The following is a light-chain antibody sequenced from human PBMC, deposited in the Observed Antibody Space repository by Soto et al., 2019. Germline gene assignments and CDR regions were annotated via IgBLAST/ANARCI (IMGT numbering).Light chain of an antibody. CDR2: DTS. J-gene: IGKJ3*01. CDR3: QQRGNWPPGFT. Sequence: EIVLTQYPATLSLSPGERATLSCRASQSVSSYLAWYQQKPGQAPRLLIYDTSNRATGIPARFSGSGSGTDFTLTISSLEPEDFAVYYCQQRGNWPPGFTFGPGTKVDI. CDR1: QSVSSY. V-gene: IGKV3-11*01.